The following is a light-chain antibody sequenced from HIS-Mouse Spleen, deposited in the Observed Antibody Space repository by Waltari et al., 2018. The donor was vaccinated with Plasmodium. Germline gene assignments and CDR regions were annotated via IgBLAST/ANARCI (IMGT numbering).Light chain of an antibody. CDR2: DKN. J-gene: IGLJ2*01. V-gene: IGLV1-51*01. Sequence: QSVLTQPPSVSAAPGQKVTISCSGSSSNIGNNYVSWYQQLPGTAPKLLIYDKNKRPPGIPERFSGSKSGTSATLGITGLQTGDEADYYCGTWDSSLSAGVVFGGGTKLTVL. CDR3: GTWDSSLSAGVV. CDR1: SSNIGNNY.